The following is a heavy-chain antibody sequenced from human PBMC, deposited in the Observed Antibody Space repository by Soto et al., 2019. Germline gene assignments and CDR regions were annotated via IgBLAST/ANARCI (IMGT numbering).Heavy chain of an antibody. CDR2: IDAGGGST. Sequence: EVQLLESGGGLVQPGGSLRLSCIASGFTFSNLAITWVRQAPGKGLEWVSTIDAGGGSTHYADSVKGRFTISRDNSKNTLYLQMNSLRAEDTAVYYCAILNAASGSYWGQGSLITVSS. J-gene: IGHJ4*02. CDR3: AILNAASGSY. V-gene: IGHV3-23*01. D-gene: IGHD6-25*01. CDR1: GFTFSNLA.